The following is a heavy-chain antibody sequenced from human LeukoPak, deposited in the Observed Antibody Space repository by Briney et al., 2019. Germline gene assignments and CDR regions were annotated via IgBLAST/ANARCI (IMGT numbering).Heavy chain of an antibody. Sequence: GGSLRLSCAASGFTFSSYGMPWVRQAPGKGLEWVAVISYDGSNKYYADSVKGRFTISRDNSKNTLYLQMNSLRAEDTAVYYCAKDTIGHGYYFDYWGQGTLVTVSS. CDR1: GFTFSSYG. V-gene: IGHV3-30*18. J-gene: IGHJ4*02. CDR2: ISYDGSNK. CDR3: AKDTIGHGYYFDY. D-gene: IGHD3-10*01.